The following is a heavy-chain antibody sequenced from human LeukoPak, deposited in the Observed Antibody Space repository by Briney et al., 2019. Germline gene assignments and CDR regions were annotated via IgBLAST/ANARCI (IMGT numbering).Heavy chain of an antibody. CDR1: GFTFSTYA. CDR3: AKTRGYYYDSSGYYQIPHFGY. V-gene: IGHV3-23*01. CDR2: ISDSGGTT. J-gene: IGHJ4*02. Sequence: GGSLRLSCAASGFTFSTYAMSWVRQAPGKGPEWVSSISDSGGTTYYADSVKGRFTISRDNSKNTLYLQMNSLRAEDTAVYYCAKTRGYYYDSSGYYQIPHFGYWGQGTLVTVSS. D-gene: IGHD3-22*01.